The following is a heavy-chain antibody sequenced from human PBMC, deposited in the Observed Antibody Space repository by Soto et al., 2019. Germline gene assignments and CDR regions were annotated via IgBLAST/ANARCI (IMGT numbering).Heavy chain of an antibody. CDR1: GFTFSNYW. CDR2: LNQGESEK. J-gene: IGHJ6*03. Sequence: GGSLRLSCAASGFTFSNYWMSWVRQTPGKGLEWVASLNQGESEKYYVDSVRGRFTISGDNAKNSLYLQMNSLRAEDTAVYYCARRGYGSRWPNVYMDVWGKGTTVTVSS. V-gene: IGHV3-7*01. CDR3: ARRGYGSRWPNVYMDV. D-gene: IGHD6-13*01.